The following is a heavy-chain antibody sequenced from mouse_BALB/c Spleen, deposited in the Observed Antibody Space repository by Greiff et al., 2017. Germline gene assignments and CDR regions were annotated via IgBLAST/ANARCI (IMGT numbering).Heavy chain of an antibody. CDR1: GYSITSDYA. Sequence: EVQLQESGPGLVKPSQSLSLTCTVTGYSITSDYAWNWIRQFPGNKLEWMGYISYSGSTSYNPSLKSRISITRDTSKNQFFLQLNSVTTEDTATYYCARSRGAYYAMDYWGQGTSVTVSS. J-gene: IGHJ4*01. V-gene: IGHV3-2*02. CDR2: ISYSGST. CDR3: ARSRGAYYAMDY.